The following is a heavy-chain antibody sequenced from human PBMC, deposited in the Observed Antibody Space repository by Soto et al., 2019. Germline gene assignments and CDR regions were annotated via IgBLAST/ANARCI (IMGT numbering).Heavy chain of an antibody. CDR1: GGSVRSGSYD. Sequence: SETLSLTLNVPGGSVRSGSYDSSWIRQPPGTGLEWIGYIYDSWSTNYNPALKSRVTISMDTSENQFSLKLSSVTAAETAVYHCARLDTSGYYWFLDSWGKGILVTISS. J-gene: IGHJ4*02. CDR3: ARLDTSGYYWFLDS. D-gene: IGHD3-22*01. CDR2: IYDSWST. V-gene: IGHV4-61*01.